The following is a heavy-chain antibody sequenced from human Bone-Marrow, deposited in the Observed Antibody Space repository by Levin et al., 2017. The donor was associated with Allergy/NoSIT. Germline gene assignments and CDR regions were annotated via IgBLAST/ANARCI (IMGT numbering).Heavy chain of an antibody. J-gene: IGHJ4*02. V-gene: IGHV3-11*01. CDR2: ISRSGSTI. CDR1: GFTFSDYY. CDR3: ARDNWDIVVVPSAIYFDY. Sequence: LSLTCAVSGFTFSDYYMTWIRQAPGKGLEWISSISRSGSTIFYADSVRGRFTISRDNTENSLYLQMDTLIAEDTAVYYCARDNWDIVVVPSAIYFDYWGQGTVVTVSS. D-gene: IGHD2-2*01.